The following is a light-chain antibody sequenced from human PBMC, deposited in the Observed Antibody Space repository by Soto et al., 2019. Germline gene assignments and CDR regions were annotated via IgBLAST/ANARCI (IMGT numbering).Light chain of an antibody. CDR1: QSVSRY. Sequence: EIVLTQSPATLSLSPGERATLSCRASQSVSRYLAWYQQKPGQAPTLLIYDTSYRATGIPARFSGSGSGTDFTLTINRLAPEDFAVYYCQQRSTWITFGQGTRLDIK. V-gene: IGKV3-11*01. CDR2: DTS. CDR3: QQRSTWIT. J-gene: IGKJ5*01.